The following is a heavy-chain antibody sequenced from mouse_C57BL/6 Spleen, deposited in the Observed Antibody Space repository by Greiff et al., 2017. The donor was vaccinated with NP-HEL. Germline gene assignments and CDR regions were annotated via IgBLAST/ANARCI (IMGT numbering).Heavy chain of an antibody. CDR3: ARSTMVTTGGGTGPLDY. Sequence: QVQLQQSGPGLVAPSQSLSITCTVSGFSLTSYGVDWVRQSPGKGLEWLGVIWGVGSTNYNSALKSRLSISKDNSKSQVFLKMNSLQTDDTAMYYCARSTMVTTGGGTGPLDYWGQGTSVTVSS. V-gene: IGHV2-6*01. J-gene: IGHJ4*01. CDR1: GFSLTSYG. CDR2: IWGVGST. D-gene: IGHD2-2*01.